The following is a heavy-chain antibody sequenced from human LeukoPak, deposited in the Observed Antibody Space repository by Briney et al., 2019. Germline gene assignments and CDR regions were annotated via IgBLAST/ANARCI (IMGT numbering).Heavy chain of an antibody. D-gene: IGHD6-19*01. CDR2: ISGGGDTT. V-gene: IGHV3-23*01. CDR3: ARDWQQWLGGAFDI. CDR1: EFPFSRYA. Sequence: PGGSLRLSCAASEFPFSRYAMSWVRQAPGKGPEWVSAISGGGDTTYYADSVKGRFTISRDNSKNTLYLQMNSLRAEDTAVYYCARDWQQWLGGAFDIWGQGTMVTVSS. J-gene: IGHJ3*02.